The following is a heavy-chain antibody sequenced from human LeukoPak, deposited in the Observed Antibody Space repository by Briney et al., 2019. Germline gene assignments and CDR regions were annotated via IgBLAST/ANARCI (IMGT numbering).Heavy chain of an antibody. CDR2: IYYSGST. J-gene: IGHJ6*02. V-gene: IGHV4-39*07. Sequence: SETLSLTCTVSGGSISSSSYYWGWILQPPGKGLEWIGSIYYSGSTYYNPSLKSRVTISVDTSKNQFSLKLSSVTAADTAVYYCATPYYYGSGSYYARMDVWGQGTTVTVSS. CDR1: GGSISSSSYY. CDR3: ATPYYYGSGSYYARMDV. D-gene: IGHD3-10*01.